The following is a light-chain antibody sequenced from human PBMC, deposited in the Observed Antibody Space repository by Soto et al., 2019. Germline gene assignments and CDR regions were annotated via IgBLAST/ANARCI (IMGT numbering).Light chain of an antibody. CDR3: LQDYNYPYT. CDR1: QGIRND. CDR2: AAS. V-gene: IGKV1-6*01. J-gene: IGKJ2*01. Sequence: AIQMTQSPSSLSASVGDRGTITCRASQGIRNDLGWYQQKPGKAPKLLIYAASSLQSGVPSRFSGSGSGTDFTLTISNLQPEDFATYYCLQDYNYPYTFGQGTKLEIK.